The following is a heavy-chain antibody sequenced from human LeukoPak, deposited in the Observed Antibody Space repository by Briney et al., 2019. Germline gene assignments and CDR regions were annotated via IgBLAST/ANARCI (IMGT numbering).Heavy chain of an antibody. V-gene: IGHV4-34*01. J-gene: IGHJ5*02. CDR1: GGSFSGYY. CDR2: INHSGST. CDR3: ARDSSSWVKWFDP. Sequence: PPETLSLTCAVYGGSFSGYYWSWIRQPPGKGLEWIGEINHSGSTNYNPSLKSRVTISVDTSKNQFSLKLSSVTAADTAVYYCARDSSSWVKWFDPWGQGTLVTVSS. D-gene: IGHD6-13*01.